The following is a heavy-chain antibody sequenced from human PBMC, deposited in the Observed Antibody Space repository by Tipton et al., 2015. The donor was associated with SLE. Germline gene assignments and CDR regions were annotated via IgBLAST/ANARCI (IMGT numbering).Heavy chain of an antibody. CDR2: IRYDGSNK. CDR1: GFTFSSYG. J-gene: IGHJ4*02. Sequence: SLRLSCAASGFTFSSYGMHWVRQAPGKGLEWVAFIRYDGSNKYYADSVKGRFTISRDNSKNTLYLQMNSLRAEDTAVYYCAKARVYSSGLFGYWGQGTLVTVSS. V-gene: IGHV3-30*02. CDR3: AKARVYSSGLFGY. D-gene: IGHD6-19*01.